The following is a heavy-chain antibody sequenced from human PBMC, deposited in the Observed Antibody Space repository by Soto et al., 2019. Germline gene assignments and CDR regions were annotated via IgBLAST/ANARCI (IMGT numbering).Heavy chain of an antibody. CDR1: GYSFTSYS. Sequence: ASVKVSCKASGYSFTSYSIHWVRQAPGQRLEWMGWINAGNGNTKYSQKFQGRVTIARDTSASTAYMELSSLRPEDTAVYYCAREKDLWSNYCFDYWGQGNLVTVSS. CDR3: AREKDLWSNYCFDY. CDR2: INAGNGNT. J-gene: IGHJ4*02. D-gene: IGHD3-3*01. V-gene: IGHV1-3*01.